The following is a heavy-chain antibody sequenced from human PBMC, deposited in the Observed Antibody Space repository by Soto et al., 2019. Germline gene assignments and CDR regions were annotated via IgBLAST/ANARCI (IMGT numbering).Heavy chain of an antibody. Sequence: PGGSLRLSCAASGFTFSSYAMHWVRQAPGKGLEWVAVISYDGSNKYYADSVKGRSTISRDNSKNTLYLQMNSLRAEDTAVYYCARDDGVYDSSGYHNYFDYWGQGTLVTVSS. CDR2: ISYDGSNK. CDR1: GFTFSSYA. V-gene: IGHV3-30-3*01. D-gene: IGHD3-22*01. CDR3: ARDDGVYDSSGYHNYFDY. J-gene: IGHJ4*02.